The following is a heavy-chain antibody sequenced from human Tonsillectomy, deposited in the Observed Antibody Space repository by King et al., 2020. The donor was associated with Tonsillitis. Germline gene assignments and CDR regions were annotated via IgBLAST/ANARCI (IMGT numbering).Heavy chain of an antibody. Sequence: QLQESGPGLVKPSETLSLTCSVSSGSISSYYWSWIRQPPGKGLEWIGYIYYSGSTNYNPSLKSRVAISVDTSKNQFSLKLTSVTAADTAVYYCARGSVVVAATGLNWFDPWGQGTLVTVSS. J-gene: IGHJ5*02. D-gene: IGHD2-15*01. CDR2: IYYSGST. CDR3: ARGSVVVAATGLNWFDP. V-gene: IGHV4-59*01. CDR1: SGSISSYY.